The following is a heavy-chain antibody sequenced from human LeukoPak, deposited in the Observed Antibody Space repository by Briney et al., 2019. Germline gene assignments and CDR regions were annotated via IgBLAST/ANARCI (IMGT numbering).Heavy chain of an antibody. D-gene: IGHD2-15*01. CDR3: AREGPVVAATPFDY. J-gene: IGHJ4*02. Sequence: ASVKVSCKASGYTFTSYGISWVRQAPGQGHEWMGWVSAYNGNTNYAQNLQGRVTMTTDTSTSTDYMEVRSLRSDDTAVYYCAREGPVVAATPFDYWGQGTLVTVSS. CDR2: VSAYNGNT. CDR1: GYTFTSYG. V-gene: IGHV1-18*01.